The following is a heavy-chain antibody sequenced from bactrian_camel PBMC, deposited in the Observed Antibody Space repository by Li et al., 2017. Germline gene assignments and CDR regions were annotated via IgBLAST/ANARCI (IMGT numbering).Heavy chain of an antibody. CDR1: GYTHDRYC. D-gene: IGHD3*01. Sequence: HVQLVESGGGSVQAGGSLRLSCSASGYTHDRYCMAWFRQAPGKEREGIAAIDSDGSTSYADSVKGRFTISRDNAKNTVFLQTNALKIEDTTVYYCVRSGGAKVQVTSQDDYGMDSWGKGTQVTVS. CDR2: IDSDGST. J-gene: IGHJ7*01. V-gene: IGHV3S55*01.